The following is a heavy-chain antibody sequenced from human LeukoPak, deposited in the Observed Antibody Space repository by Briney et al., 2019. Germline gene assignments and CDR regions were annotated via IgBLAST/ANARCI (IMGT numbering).Heavy chain of an antibody. CDR3: ARDRWGYSYGGD. CDR1: GFTFSSYW. Sequence: PGGSLRLSCAASGFTFSSYWMSWVRQAPGKGLEWVANIKEDGRGKFYVDSVRGRFTISRDNAKNSLYLQMNSLRAEDTAVYYCARDRWGYSYGGDWGQGTLVTVSS. V-gene: IGHV3-7*01. CDR2: IKEDGRGK. J-gene: IGHJ4*02. D-gene: IGHD5-18*01.